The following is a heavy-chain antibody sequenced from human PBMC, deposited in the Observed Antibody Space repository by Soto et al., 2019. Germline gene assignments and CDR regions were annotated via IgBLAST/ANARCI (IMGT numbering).Heavy chain of an antibody. D-gene: IGHD3-16*01. CDR2: IGSSGRTI. Sequence: QVLLVESGGGLVKPVESLRLSFAASGFNFSDYYMTWIRQAPGKGLEWVSSIGSSGRTIYYADSVKGRFTISRDNAKKSVILQMSSLSVEDTAVYYCASGGSLAPEYWGQGTLVTVSS. V-gene: IGHV3-11*01. J-gene: IGHJ4*02. CDR1: GFNFSDYY. CDR3: ASGGSLAPEY.